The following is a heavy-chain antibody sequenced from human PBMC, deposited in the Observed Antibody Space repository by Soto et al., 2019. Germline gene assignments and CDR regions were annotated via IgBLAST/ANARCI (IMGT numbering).Heavy chain of an antibody. J-gene: IGHJ4*02. CDR1: GFTFSSYS. Sequence: EVQLVESGGGLVQPGGSLRLSCAASGFTFSSYSMNWVRQAPGKGLEWVSYISSSSSTIYYADSVRGRFTISRDNAKNSLYLQMNSLRAEDTAVSYCARAIPRAPFDYWGQGTLVTVSS. CDR2: ISSSSSTI. CDR3: ARAIPRAPFDY. D-gene: IGHD2-21*01. V-gene: IGHV3-48*01.